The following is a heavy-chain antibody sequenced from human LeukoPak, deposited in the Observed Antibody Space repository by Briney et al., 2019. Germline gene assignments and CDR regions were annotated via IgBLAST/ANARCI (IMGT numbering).Heavy chain of an antibody. CDR3: ARDFDYGDYIDF. CDR2: ISSGGLTI. J-gene: IGHJ4*02. D-gene: IGHD4/OR15-4a*01. CDR1: GFTFSSYW. V-gene: IGHV3-48*04. Sequence: GGSLRLSCAASGFTFSSYWMHWVRQAPGKGLEWLSYISSGGLTIFYADSVKGRFTISRDNTKNAIYLDMTNLRAEDTAAYYCARDFDYGDYIDFWGQGTLVAVSS.